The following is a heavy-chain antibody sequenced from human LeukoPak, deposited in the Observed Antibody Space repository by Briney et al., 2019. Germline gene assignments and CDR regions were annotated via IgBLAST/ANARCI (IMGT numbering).Heavy chain of an antibody. J-gene: IGHJ5*02. D-gene: IGHD3-22*01. CDR3: ARDGYLGAYNWFDP. CDR2: IWYDGGNK. CDR1: GFTFSSYG. Sequence: GGSLRLSCAASGFTFSSYGMHWVRQAPGKGLEWVAVIWYDGGNKYYADSVKGRFTISRDNSKNTLYLQMNSLRAEDTAVYYCARDGYLGAYNWFDPWGQGTLVTVSS. V-gene: IGHV3-33*01.